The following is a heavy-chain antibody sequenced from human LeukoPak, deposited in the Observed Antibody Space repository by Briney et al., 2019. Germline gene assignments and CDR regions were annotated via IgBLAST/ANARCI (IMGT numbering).Heavy chain of an antibody. CDR2: IKHPRHGGTT. V-gene: IGHV3-15*01. D-gene: IGHD3-16*01. CDR1: GFPFSGAF. CDR3: ATDWGSGSSYVRAFDL. Sequence: GGSLRLSCAASGFPFSGAFMSWVRQAPGKGLEWVGRIKHPRHGGTTDYAAAVKDRFTISRDDSINTLYMHMSSLKAEDTAMYYCATDWGSGSSYVRAFDLWGRGTMVTVSS. J-gene: IGHJ3*01.